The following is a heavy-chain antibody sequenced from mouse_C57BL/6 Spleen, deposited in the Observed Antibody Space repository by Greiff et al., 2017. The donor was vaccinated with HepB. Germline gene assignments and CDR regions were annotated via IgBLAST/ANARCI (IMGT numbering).Heavy chain of an antibody. Sequence: QVQLQQSGAELVKPGASVKISCKASGYAFSSYWMNWVKQRPGKGLEWIGQMYPGDGDTNYNGKFKGKATLTADKSSSTAYMQLSSLTSEDSAVYFCARSRYYYGSSYVGFDYWGQGTTLTVSS. CDR1: GYAFSSYW. CDR2: MYPGDGDT. J-gene: IGHJ2*01. V-gene: IGHV1-80*01. D-gene: IGHD1-1*01. CDR3: ARSRYYYGSSYVGFDY.